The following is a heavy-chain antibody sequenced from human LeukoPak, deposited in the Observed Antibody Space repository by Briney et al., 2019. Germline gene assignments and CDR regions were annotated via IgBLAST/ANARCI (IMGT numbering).Heavy chain of an antibody. CDR2: ISYDGSNK. CDR3: AKAPRSYYLAYYYYGIDV. V-gene: IGHV3-30*18. D-gene: IGHD3-10*01. J-gene: IGHJ6*02. CDR1: GFTFSSYG. Sequence: GRSLRLSCAASGFTFSSYGMHWVRQAPGKGLEWVAVISYDGSNKYFEDSVKCRFTISRDNSQNTLYLQMNSLRAEDTAVYYCAKAPRSYYLAYYYYGIDVWGQGTTVTVSS.